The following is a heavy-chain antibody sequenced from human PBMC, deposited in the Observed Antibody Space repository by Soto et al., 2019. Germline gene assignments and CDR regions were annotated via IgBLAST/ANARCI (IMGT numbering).Heavy chain of an antibody. D-gene: IGHD6-19*01. J-gene: IGHJ4*02. CDR2: IKQDGSEK. V-gene: IGHV3-7*04. CDR3: ARTQILSGWYVPFFDY. Sequence: GGSLRLSCAASGFTFSSYWMSWVRQAPGKGLEWVANIKQDGSEKYYVDSVKGRFTISRDNAKNSLYLQMNSLRAEDTAVYYCARTQILSGWYVPFFDYWGQGTLVTVS. CDR1: GFTFSSYW.